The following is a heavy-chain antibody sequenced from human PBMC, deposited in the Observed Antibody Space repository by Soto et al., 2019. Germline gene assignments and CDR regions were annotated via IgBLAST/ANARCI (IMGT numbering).Heavy chain of an antibody. Sequence: LTCRVSIGTVRSADYPACWTSMHPGKALAWLGDIYYSGSTHYNPSLKSRVTISIDTSTNNFSLHLSALTDADTDVYCCVIAPIPNCTYDGMDVWVQGT. D-gene: IGHD1-1*01. J-gene: IGHJ6*02. CDR1: IGTVRSADYP. CDR3: VIAPIPNCTYDGMDV. CDR2: IYYSGST. V-gene: IGHV4-31*03.